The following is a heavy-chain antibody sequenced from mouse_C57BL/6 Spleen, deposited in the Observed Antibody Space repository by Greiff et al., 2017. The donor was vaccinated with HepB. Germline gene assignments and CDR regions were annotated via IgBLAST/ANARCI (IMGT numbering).Heavy chain of an antibody. V-gene: IGHV1-80*01. J-gene: IGHJ2*01. CDR3: ARSPLYYSNRYYFDY. CDR2: IYPGDGDT. CDR1: GYAFSRYW. Sequence: VQLQQSGAELVKPGASVKISCKASGYAFSRYWMNWVKQRPGKGLEWIGQIYPGDGDTNYNGKFKGKATLTADKSSSTAYMQLSSLTSEDSAVYFCARSPLYYSNRYYFDYWGQGTTLTVAS. D-gene: IGHD2-5*01.